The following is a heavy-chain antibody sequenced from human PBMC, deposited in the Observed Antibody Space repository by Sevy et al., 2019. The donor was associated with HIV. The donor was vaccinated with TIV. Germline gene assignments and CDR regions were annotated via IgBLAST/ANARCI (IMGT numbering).Heavy chain of an antibody. CDR3: VKDKSAGVVDFDF. CDR2: ISGSGGNT. V-gene: IGHV3-23*01. D-gene: IGHD3-3*01. J-gene: IGHJ4*02. Sequence: GGSLRLSCAASGFPLSSFAMSWVRQAPGKGLEWVSVISGSGGNTYYADSMKGRFTISRDNSKNTVYLQINSLRVEDTAVYYCVKDKSAGVVDFDFWGQGSLVTVSS. CDR1: GFPLSSFA.